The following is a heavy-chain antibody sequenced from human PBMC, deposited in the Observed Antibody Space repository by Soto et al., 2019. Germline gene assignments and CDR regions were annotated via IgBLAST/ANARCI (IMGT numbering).Heavy chain of an antibody. J-gene: IGHJ5*02. CDR2: ISSNGDST. CDR1: GFTFSMFS. V-gene: IGHV3-64D*06. Sequence: GGSLRLSCSASGFTFSMFSMHWVRQAPGRGLEYVSGISSNGDSTYYADSVKGRFTISRDNSKNTLYLQMSSLRAVDTAVYYCVHPRSTVQIPPTWGQGTLVTVSS. D-gene: IGHD4-17*01. CDR3: VHPRSTVQIPPT.